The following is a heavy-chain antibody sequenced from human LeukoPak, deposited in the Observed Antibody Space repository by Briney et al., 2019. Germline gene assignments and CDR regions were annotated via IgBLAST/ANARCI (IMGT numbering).Heavy chain of an antibody. CDR1: GDSMTDKY. Sequence: SETLSLTCTVSGDSMTDKYWSWIRQPPGKGLEWIGEINHSGSTNYNPSLKSRVTISVDTSKNQFSLKLSSVTAADTAVYYCARGFHSSGWYGYYYMDVWGKGTTVTVSS. J-gene: IGHJ6*03. CDR2: INHSGST. CDR3: ARGFHSSGWYGYYYMDV. V-gene: IGHV4-34*01. D-gene: IGHD6-19*01.